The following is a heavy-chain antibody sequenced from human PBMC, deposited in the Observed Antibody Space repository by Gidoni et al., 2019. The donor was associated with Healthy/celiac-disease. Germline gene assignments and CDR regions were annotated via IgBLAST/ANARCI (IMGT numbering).Heavy chain of an antibody. D-gene: IGHD6-6*01. CDR2: ISWNSGSI. Sequence: EVQLVASGGGLVQPGRSLSLSCAASGFTFADYAMHWVRQAPGKGLEWVSGISWNSGSIGYADSVKGRFTISRDNAKNSLYLQMNSLRAEDTALYYCAKDPSIAARPLGWFDPWGQGTLVTVSS. CDR3: AKDPSIAARPLGWFDP. V-gene: IGHV3-9*01. CDR1: GFTFADYA. J-gene: IGHJ5*02.